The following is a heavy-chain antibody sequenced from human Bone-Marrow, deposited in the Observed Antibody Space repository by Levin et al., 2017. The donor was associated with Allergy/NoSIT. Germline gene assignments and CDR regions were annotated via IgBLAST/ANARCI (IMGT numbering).Heavy chain of an antibody. CDR3: ARDRIGSFTWDY. J-gene: IGHJ4*02. D-gene: IGHD1-26*01. V-gene: IGHV3-23*01. CDR1: GFRFRNNA. CDR2: ITGGGATT. Sequence: VASVKVSCAASGFRFRNNAMSWVRQAPGKGLEWVSSITGGGATTYYADSVKGRFTISRDNSKNILYLQMNSLSSDDTGLYSCARDRIGSFTWDYWGPGTLVTVSS.